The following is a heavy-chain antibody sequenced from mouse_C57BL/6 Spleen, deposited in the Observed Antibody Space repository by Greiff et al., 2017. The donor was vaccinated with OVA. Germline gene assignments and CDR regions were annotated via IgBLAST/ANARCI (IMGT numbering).Heavy chain of an antibody. CDR2: IHPSDSDT. CDR3: AIEPHPYYYGSSSWYFDV. V-gene: IGHV1-74*01. D-gene: IGHD1-1*01. J-gene: IGHJ1*03. Sequence: QVQLQQPGAELVKPGASVKVSCKASGYTFTSYWMHWVKQRPGQGLEWIGRIHPSDSDTNYNQKFKGKATLTVDKSSSTAYMQLSSLTSEDSAVYYCAIEPHPYYYGSSSWYFDVWGTGTTVTVSS. CDR1: GYTFTSYW.